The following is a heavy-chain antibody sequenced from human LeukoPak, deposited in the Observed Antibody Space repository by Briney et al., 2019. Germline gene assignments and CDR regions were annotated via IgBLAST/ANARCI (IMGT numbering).Heavy chain of an antibody. V-gene: IGHV3-23*01. CDR3: AKDQPNHYGTNGHYYRRDGDC. CDR1: GFTFSSYA. Sequence: QPGGSLRLSCVASGFTFSSYAMSWVRQAAGKGLEWVSSTSSSGETTYYADSVKGRFTISRDNSRNTLYLQMNSLRAEDTAVYYCAKDQPNHYGTNGHYYRRDGDCWGQGTLVTVSS. J-gene: IGHJ4*02. CDR2: TSSSGETT. D-gene: IGHD3-22*01.